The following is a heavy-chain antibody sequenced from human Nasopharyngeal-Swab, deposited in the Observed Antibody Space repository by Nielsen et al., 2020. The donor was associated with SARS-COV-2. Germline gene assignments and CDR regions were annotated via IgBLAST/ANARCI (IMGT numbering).Heavy chain of an antibody. D-gene: IGHD3-16*02. CDR2: IRSKAYGGTT. CDR3: TRSYDYVWGSYRKS. J-gene: IGHJ5*02. Sequence: WIRQPPGKGLEWVGFIRSKAYGGTTEYAASVKGRFTISRDESKSIAYLQMNSLKTEDTAVYYCTRSYDYVWGSYRKSWGQGTLVTVSS. V-gene: IGHV3-49*02.